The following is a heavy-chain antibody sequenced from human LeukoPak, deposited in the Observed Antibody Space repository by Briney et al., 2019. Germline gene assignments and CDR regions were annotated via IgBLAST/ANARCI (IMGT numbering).Heavy chain of an antibody. V-gene: IGHV1-8*01. D-gene: IGHD4/OR15-4a*01. CDR3: ARGLPRKVADGAENWFDP. CDR1: GYTFTSCD. J-gene: IGHJ5*02. CDR2: INPNNGNT. Sequence: ASVKVSCKASGYTFTSCDINWVRQAPGQGLEWMGWINPNNGNTSYAQKFQGRVTMTRNTSISTAYLELSSPRSEDTAVYYCARGLPRKVADGAENWFDPWGQGTLVTVSS.